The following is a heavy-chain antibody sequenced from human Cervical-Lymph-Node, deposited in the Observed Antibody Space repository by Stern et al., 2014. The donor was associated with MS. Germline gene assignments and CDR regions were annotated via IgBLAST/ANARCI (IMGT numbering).Heavy chain of an antibody. CDR2: TYWDDNK. CDR3: AHSRVKYCRGGTCYSSLFDY. CDR1: GFSLTTAGVG. V-gene: IGHV2-5*02. D-gene: IGHD2-15*01. J-gene: IGHJ4*02. Sequence: QVTLKESGPTLVKPTQTVTLTCTLSGFSLTTAGVGVGWMRQPPGKALEWLDITYWDDNKLSNPSLQNRLTTNKTHTNNQVVLTMTNVDPVDTATYYCAHSRVKYCRGGTCYSSLFDYWGQGTLVSVSS.